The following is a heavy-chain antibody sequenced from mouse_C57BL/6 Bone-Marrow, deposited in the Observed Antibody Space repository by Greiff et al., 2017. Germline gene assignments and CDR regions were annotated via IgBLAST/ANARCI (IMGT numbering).Heavy chain of an antibody. J-gene: IGHJ4*01. CDR2: IRNKANGYTT. CDR1: GFTFTDYY. Sequence: EVHLVESGGGLVQPGGSLSLSCAASGFTFTDYYMSWVRQPPGKALEWLGFIRNKANGYTTEYSASVKGRFTIFRDNSQSILYLQMNALRAEDSATYYCARSPFTMVVANYAMDYWGQGTSVTVSS. CDR3: ARSPFTMVVANYAMDY. D-gene: IGHD1-1*01. V-gene: IGHV7-3*01.